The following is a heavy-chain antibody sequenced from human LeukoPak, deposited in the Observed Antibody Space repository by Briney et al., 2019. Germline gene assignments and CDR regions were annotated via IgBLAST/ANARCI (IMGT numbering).Heavy chain of an antibody. J-gene: IGHJ4*01. Sequence: ASVKVSCKASGYTFTSYYMHWVRQAPGQGLEWMGIINPSGGSTSYAQKFQGRVTMTRDTSTSTVYMELSSLRSEDTAVYYCAREITSSKYSSSFDYWGQEPWSPSPQ. CDR1: GYTFTSYY. CDR3: AREITSSKYSSSFDY. CDR2: INPSGGST. V-gene: IGHV1-46*01. D-gene: IGHD6-13*01.